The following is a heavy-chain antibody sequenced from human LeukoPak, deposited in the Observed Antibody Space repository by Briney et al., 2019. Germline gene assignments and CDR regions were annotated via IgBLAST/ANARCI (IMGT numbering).Heavy chain of an antibody. D-gene: IGHD3-16*02. CDR3: ARKKLQDYDYVWGSYRYRGPFGY. V-gene: IGHV4-34*01. Sequence: PSGTLSLTCALYLGSFSGYYWSGIPQPPGKGLEWIGEINHSGSTNYNPSLKSRVTTSVDTSKNQFSLKLSSVTATDTAVDYCARKKLQDYDYVWGSYRYRGPFGYWGQGTLVTVSS. CDR1: LGSFSGYY. CDR2: INHSGST. J-gene: IGHJ4*02.